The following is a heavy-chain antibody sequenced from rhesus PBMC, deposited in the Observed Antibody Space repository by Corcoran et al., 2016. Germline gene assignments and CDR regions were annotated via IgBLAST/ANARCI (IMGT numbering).Heavy chain of an antibody. Sequence: QVQLQESGPGLVKPSETLSLTCAVSGSSISSYWWSWIRQPPGKGLEWIGEINGNRGSTYTNPSLKSRVTISKDASKNQFSLKLSSVTAADTAVYYGARDAGAANRFDVWGPGVLVTVSS. J-gene: IGHJ5-1*01. CDR1: GSSISSYW. D-gene: IGHD6-37*01. CDR3: ARDAGAANRFDV. V-gene: IGHV4-80*01. CDR2: INGNRGST.